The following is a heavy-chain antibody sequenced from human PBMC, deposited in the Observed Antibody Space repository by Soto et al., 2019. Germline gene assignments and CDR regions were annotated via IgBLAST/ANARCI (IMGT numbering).Heavy chain of an antibody. CDR3: ARQPYSSGWPRGREPDY. Sequence: QVQLVQSGAEVKNPGASVKVSCKASGYTFTSYGISWVRQAPGQGFEWMGRISADNGNTNSAQKFQGRVSMTRDTSTSTAYMELRSLRSDDTAVYYCARQPYSSGWPRGREPDYWGQGTLVTVSS. D-gene: IGHD6-19*01. CDR1: GYTFTSYG. V-gene: IGHV1-18*01. J-gene: IGHJ4*02. CDR2: ISADNGNT.